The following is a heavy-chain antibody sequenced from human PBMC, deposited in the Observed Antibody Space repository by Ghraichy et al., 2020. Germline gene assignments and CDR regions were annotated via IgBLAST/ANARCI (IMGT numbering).Heavy chain of an antibody. CDR1: GFTFSSYA. CDR2: ISGSGDTT. D-gene: IGHD3-10*01. Sequence: GGSLRLTCAASGFTFSSYAMSWVRQAPGKGLEWVSTISGSGDTTYYADSVKGRFTISRDNSKNTLYLQMNSLRAEDTVVFYCAKQSTMVEGRFGPWGQGTRVTVSS. V-gene: IGHV3-23*01. J-gene: IGHJ5*02. CDR3: AKQSTMVEGRFGP.